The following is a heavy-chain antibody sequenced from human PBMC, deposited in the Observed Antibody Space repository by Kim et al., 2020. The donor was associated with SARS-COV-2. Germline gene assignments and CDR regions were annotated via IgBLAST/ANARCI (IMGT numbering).Heavy chain of an antibody. CDR1: EFTFSSYA. V-gene: IGHV3-23*01. D-gene: IGHD2-15*01. CDR2: ISGSGGST. CDR3: AKDASCGGVTCYSNFDD. Sequence: GGSLRLSCAASEFTFSSYAMSWVRQAPGKGLEWVSAISGSGGSTFYADSVKGRFTISRDNSRNTLYLQMNSLRAEDTAVYYCAKDASCGGVTCYSNFDDWGQGTLVTVYS. J-gene: IGHJ4*02.